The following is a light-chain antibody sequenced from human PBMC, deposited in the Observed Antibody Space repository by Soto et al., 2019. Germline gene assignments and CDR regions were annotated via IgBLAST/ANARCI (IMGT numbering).Light chain of an antibody. CDR1: QNVGSN. Sequence: EIVMTQSPAILSVSPGERATLSCRASQNVGSNIAWYQQKPGQAPRLLIYDAFTRATGIPGRFSGSGSGTEFTLTISSLESEDFVVYSCQQYNNWPRTFGKGTKVEVK. J-gene: IGKJ1*01. V-gene: IGKV3-15*01. CDR3: QQYNNWPRT. CDR2: DAF.